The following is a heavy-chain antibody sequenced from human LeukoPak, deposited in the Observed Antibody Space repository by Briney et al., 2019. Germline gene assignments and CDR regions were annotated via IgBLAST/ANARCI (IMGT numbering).Heavy chain of an antibody. D-gene: IGHD2-21*01. J-gene: IGHJ4*02. CDR3: ARVSGSDLFFDY. Sequence: PSETLSLTCTVSGGSFSSGDYYWSWIRQPPGKGLEWIGYIYYSGSTSYNPSLKSRLIISINTSKNQFSLRPSSVTAADTAVYYCARVSGSDLFFDYWGQGTLVTVSS. CDR2: IYYSGST. CDR1: GGSFSSGDYY. V-gene: IGHV4-30-4*01.